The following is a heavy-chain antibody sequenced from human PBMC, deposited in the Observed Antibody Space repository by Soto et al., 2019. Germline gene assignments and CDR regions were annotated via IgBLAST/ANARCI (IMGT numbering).Heavy chain of an antibody. D-gene: IGHD3-3*01. CDR1: GFTFSNAW. Sequence: EVQLVESGGGLVKPGGSLRLSCAASGFTFSNAWMNWVRQAPGKGLEWVGRIKSKTDGGTTDYAAPVKGRFTISRDDSKNTLYLQMNSLKTEDTAVCYCTTTGLEWLLMDDYWGQGTLVTVSS. CDR3: TTTGLEWLLMDDY. CDR2: IKSKTDGGTT. J-gene: IGHJ4*02. V-gene: IGHV3-15*07.